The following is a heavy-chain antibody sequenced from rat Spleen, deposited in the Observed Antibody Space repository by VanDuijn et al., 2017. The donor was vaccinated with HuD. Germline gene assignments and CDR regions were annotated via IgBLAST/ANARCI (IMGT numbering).Heavy chain of an antibody. CDR2: ISPSGGST. Sequence: EVQLVESGGGLVQPGRSLKLSCVASGFTFSNYGMAWVRQTPTKGLEWVASISPSGGSTFYRDSGKGRFTIFRDNAKSTLYLKMDSLRYEDTATYYCATYRDYCSIYIPRFAYWGQGVMVPVSS. CDR3: ATYRDYCSIYIPRFAY. D-gene: IGHD1-2*01. J-gene: IGHJ2*01. V-gene: IGHV5S13*01. CDR1: GFTFSNYG.